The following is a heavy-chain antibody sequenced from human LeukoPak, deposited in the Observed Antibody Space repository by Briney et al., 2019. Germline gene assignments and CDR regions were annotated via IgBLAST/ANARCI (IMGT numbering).Heavy chain of an antibody. V-gene: IGHV3-23*01. CDR3: AKRRRETGMDV. J-gene: IGHJ6*02. Sequence: GGSLRLSCAASGFAFSSYAMTWVRQAPGKGLECVSSISSSGASTYYPDSVKGRFTISRDNSKNTLYLQMDGLRAEDTAVYYCAKRRRETGMDVWGQGTTVAVSS. CDR1: GFAFSSYA. D-gene: IGHD1-1*01. CDR2: ISSSGAST.